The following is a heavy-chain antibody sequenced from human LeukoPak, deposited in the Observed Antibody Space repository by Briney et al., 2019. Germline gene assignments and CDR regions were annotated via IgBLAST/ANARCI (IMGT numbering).Heavy chain of an antibody. V-gene: IGHV3-7*01. J-gene: IGHJ3*02. CDR1: GFTFSTYW. CDR2: IMQDGSEK. CDR3: AREVYSSSRPADAFDI. Sequence: GGSLRLSCVGSGFTFSTYWMSWVRQAPGKGLEWVANIMQDGSEKNYVDSVKGRFTISRDNAKNSPYLQMNSLRAEDTAVYYCAREVYSSSRPADAFDIWGQGTVVTASS. D-gene: IGHD6-13*01.